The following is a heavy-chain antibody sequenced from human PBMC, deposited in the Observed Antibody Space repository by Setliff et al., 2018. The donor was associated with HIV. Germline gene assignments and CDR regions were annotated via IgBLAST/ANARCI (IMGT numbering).Heavy chain of an antibody. CDR1: GGSFSGYY. CDR2: INHSGST. D-gene: IGHD3-16*02. CDR3: ARGLPGTYRYSYYYYYMDV. Sequence: SETLSLTCAVYGGSFSGYYWSWIRQPPGKGLEWIGEINHSGSTNYNPSLKSRVTISIDTSKNQFSLKVGSVTAADTALYYCARGLPGTYRYSYYYYYMDVWDKGTTVTVSS. V-gene: IGHV4-34*01. J-gene: IGHJ6*03.